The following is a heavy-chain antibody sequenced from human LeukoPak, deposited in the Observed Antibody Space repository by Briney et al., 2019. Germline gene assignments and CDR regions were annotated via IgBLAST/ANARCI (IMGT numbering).Heavy chain of an antibody. CDR2: ISGSGGST. CDR1: GFTFSSYA. CDR3: ARDTGDYNNYSWYFDY. Sequence: PGGSLRLSCAASGFTFSSYAMSWVRQAPGKGLEWVSAISGSGGSTYYADSVKGRFTISRDNAKNSLYLQMNSLRAEDTAVYYCARDTGDYNNYSWYFDYWGQGTLVTVSS. J-gene: IGHJ4*02. V-gene: IGHV3-23*01. D-gene: IGHD4-11*01.